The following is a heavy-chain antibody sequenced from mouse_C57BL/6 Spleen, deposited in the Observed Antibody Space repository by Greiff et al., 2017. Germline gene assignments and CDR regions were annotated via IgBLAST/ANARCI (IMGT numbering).Heavy chain of an antibody. CDR1: GYTFTDYY. J-gene: IGHJ3*01. D-gene: IGHD4-1*01. CDR3: ARRELTGPFAY. V-gene: IGHV1-76*01. CDR2: IYPGSGNT. Sequence: QVQLQQSGAELVRPGASVKLSCKASGYTFTDYYINWVKQRPGQGLEWIARIYPGSGNTYYNEKFKGKATLTAEKSSSTAYMQLSSLTSEDSAVYFCARRELTGPFAYWGQGTLVTVSA.